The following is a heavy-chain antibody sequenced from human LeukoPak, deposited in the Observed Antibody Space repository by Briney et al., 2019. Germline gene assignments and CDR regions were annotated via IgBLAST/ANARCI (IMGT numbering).Heavy chain of an antibody. CDR2: ITGSGGST. J-gene: IGHJ4*02. CDR3: ARDERLLSFLK. CDR1: GFTVSSNY. D-gene: IGHD3-3*01. V-gene: IGHV3-23*01. Sequence: GGSLRLSCAASGFTVSSNYMNWVRQAPGKGLEWVSGITGSGGSTYYADSVKGRFTISRDNSKNTLYLQMNSLRAEDTAIYYCARDERLLSFLKWGQGTLVTVSS.